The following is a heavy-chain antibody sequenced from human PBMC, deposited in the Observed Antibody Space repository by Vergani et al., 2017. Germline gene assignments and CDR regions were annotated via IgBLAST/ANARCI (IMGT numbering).Heavy chain of an antibody. CDR2: TNNDGSSI. D-gene: IGHD3-16*01. CDR3: ARDLGGPYY. Sequence: EVQLVESGGGLVQPGGSLRLSCAASGFTFSNYWMHWVRHYPGKGLMWVSRTNNDGSSIEYADSVKGRFTIFRDNAKNTVYLQMNGLKIEDTAVYYCARDLGGPYYWGQGTLVTVSS. V-gene: IGHV3-74*01. J-gene: IGHJ4*02. CDR1: GFTFSNYW.